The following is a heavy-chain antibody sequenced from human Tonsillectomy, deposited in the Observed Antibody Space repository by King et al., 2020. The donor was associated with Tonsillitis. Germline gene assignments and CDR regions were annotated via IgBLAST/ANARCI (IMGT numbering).Heavy chain of an antibody. J-gene: IGHJ4*02. CDR1: GFTFGEFW. Sequence: VQLVESGGGLVQAGGSLRLPCAVSGFTFGEFWMSWVRQATGKGLEWVANIKHDGTEKNYVDSVKGPFTISRATAENSLSLQMNSLTVEDTAVFYCMRHRHWTLGSFDFWGQGTLVTVS. CDR3: MRHRHWTLGSFDF. D-gene: IGHD1-1*01. V-gene: IGHV3-7*01. CDR2: IKHDGTEK.